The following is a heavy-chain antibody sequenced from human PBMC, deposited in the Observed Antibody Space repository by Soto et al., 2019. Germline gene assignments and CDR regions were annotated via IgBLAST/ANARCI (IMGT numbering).Heavy chain of an antibody. Sequence: ASVKVSCKASGYTFTSYGISWVRQAPGQGLEWMGWISAYNGNTNYAQKLQGRVTMTTDTSTSTAYMELRSLRSDDTAVYYCARDLGGGSPQPGAFDIWGQGTMVTVSS. V-gene: IGHV1-18*01. D-gene: IGHD2-15*01. CDR3: ARDLGGGSPQPGAFDI. CDR2: ISAYNGNT. J-gene: IGHJ3*02. CDR1: GYTFTSYG.